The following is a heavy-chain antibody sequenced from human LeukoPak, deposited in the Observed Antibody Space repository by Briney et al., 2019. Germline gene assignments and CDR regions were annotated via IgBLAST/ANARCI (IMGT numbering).Heavy chain of an antibody. V-gene: IGHV3-23*01. D-gene: IGHD2-15*01. Sequence: GGSLRLSCAASGFTFSSYAMSWVRQAPGKGLEWVSAISGSGGSTYYADSVKGRFTISRDNSKNTLYLQMNSLRAEDTAVYYCAKSLGYCSGGGCYSDYWGQGTLVTVSS. CDR3: AKSLGYCSGGGCYSDY. CDR1: GFTFSSYA. CDR2: ISGSGGST. J-gene: IGHJ4*02.